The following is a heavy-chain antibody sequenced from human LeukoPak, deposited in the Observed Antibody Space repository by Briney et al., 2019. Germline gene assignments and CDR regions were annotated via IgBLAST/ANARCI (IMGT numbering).Heavy chain of an antibody. D-gene: IGHD3-22*01. CDR1: GFTFSSYA. Sequence: GGSLRLSCAVSGFTFSSYAMNWVRQAPGKGLEWVSAISGNGGGTYYADSVKGRFTISRDNSKYTLYLQMNSLRAEDAAVYYCAKDSYYDSSGYYDYWGQGTLVTVSS. J-gene: IGHJ4*02. CDR2: ISGNGGGT. V-gene: IGHV3-23*01. CDR3: AKDSYYDSSGYYDY.